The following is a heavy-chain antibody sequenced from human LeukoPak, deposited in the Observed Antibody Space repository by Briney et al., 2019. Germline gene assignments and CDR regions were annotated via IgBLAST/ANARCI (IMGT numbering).Heavy chain of an antibody. CDR3: ARAAYDFWSAFDY. J-gene: IGHJ4*02. V-gene: IGHV4-59*01. CDR1: GASISSYY. D-gene: IGHD3-3*01. CDR2: FYYNGTT. Sequence: SETLSLTCTVSGASISSYYWSWIRQPPGRGLEWIGNFYYNGTTKYNPSLKSRVTISVDTSKNQFSLKLSSVTAADTAVYYCARAAYDFWSAFDYWGRGTLVTVSS.